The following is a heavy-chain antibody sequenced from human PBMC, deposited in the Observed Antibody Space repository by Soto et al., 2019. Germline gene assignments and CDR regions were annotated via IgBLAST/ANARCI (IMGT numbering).Heavy chain of an antibody. CDR2: TIPIYDTT. CDR1: GGTFSSHA. CDR3: ARSVRYTYGLTY. J-gene: IGHJ4*02. Sequence: VQLVQSGAEVREPGSSVKVSCKASGGTFSSHAVTWVRQAPGQGLEWMAGTIPIYDTTKYAQKFQGRVTITADESTNAAYMELGSLTSEDTAVYYCARSVRYTYGLTYWGQGTLVTVSS. D-gene: IGHD5-18*01. V-gene: IGHV1-69*12.